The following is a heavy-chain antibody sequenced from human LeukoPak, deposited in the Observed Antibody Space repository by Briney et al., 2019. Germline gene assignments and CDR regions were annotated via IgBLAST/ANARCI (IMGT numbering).Heavy chain of an antibody. CDR2: ISGSGDAI. V-gene: IGHV3-48*01. CDR3: ARTYGSGSLDY. Sequence: GGSLRLSCAASGFNCNNHNMNWVRQAPGKGLQWVSYISGSGDAIFYAESVQGRFTISRDNAKNSVYLQMNSLRAEDTAVYYCARTYGSGSLDYGGQGTLVTVSS. J-gene: IGHJ4*02. D-gene: IGHD2-15*01. CDR1: GFNCNNHN.